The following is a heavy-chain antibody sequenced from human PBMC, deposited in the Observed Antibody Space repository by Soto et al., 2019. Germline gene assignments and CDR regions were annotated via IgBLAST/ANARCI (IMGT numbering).Heavy chain of an antibody. D-gene: IGHD6-6*01. V-gene: IGHV4-30-4*01. CDR1: GGSISSGNYY. CDR2: IYYSGST. J-gene: IGHJ6*02. Sequence: SETLSLTCTVSGGSISSGNYYCSWIRQPPGKGLQWIGYIYYSGSTYYNPSLKSRVTISLDTSKNQFSLKLSSVTAADTAVYYCARGSSIAGLYYGMDVWGQGTTVTVSS. CDR3: ARGSSIAGLYYGMDV.